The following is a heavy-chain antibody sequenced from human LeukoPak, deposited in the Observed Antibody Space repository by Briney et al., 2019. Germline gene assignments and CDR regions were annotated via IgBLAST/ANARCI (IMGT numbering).Heavy chain of an antibody. CDR1: GFSFSGSA. CDR3: TVPASGGNWFDP. J-gene: IGHJ5*02. CDR2: IRGAGYSDAP. Sequence: PGGSLKLSCAASGFSFSGSAIHWVRQAPGKGLEWVGRIRGAGYSDAPAYVASVRGRFTISRDDSKSTAYLQMNGLKAEDTAVYYCTVPASGGNWFDPWGPGTLVTVSS. V-gene: IGHV3-73*01. D-gene: IGHD2-2*01.